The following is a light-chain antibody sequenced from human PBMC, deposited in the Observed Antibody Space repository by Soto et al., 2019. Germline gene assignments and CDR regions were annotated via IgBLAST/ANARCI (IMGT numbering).Light chain of an antibody. Sequence: EIVLTQSPGTLSLSPGVRATLSCRASQSVSTNYLAWYQQKLGQAPRLLIYGASSRATGIPDRFSGNGSGTDFTLTISRLEPEDFAVYYCHQYGSTPFTFGPGTKVDIK. V-gene: IGKV3-20*01. CDR3: HQYGSTPFT. CDR1: QSVSTNY. J-gene: IGKJ3*01. CDR2: GAS.